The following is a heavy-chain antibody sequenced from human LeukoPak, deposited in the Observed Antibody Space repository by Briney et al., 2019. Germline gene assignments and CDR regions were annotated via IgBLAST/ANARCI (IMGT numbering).Heavy chain of an antibody. V-gene: IGHV3-48*03. CDR1: RFTFSSYE. CDR2: ISSSGTTM. D-gene: IGHD2-2*01. Sequence: GGSLRLSCATSRFTFSSYEMNWVRQAPGKGLEWVSYISSSGTTMYYADSVKGRFTISRDNARNSLYLQMNSLRAEDTAIYYCARAGEYCSSTSCYVAHYWGRGTLVTVSS. J-gene: IGHJ4*02. CDR3: ARAGEYCSSTSCYVAHY.